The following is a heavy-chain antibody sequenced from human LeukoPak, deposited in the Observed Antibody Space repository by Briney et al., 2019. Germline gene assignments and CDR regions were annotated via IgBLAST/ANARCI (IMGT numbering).Heavy chain of an antibody. D-gene: IGHD3-10*01. CDR1: GYTFTGYY. CDR3: ARDLRWFGGLLGAFDI. CDR2: INPNSGGT. J-gene: IGHJ3*02. V-gene: IGHV1-2*02. Sequence: GASVKVSCKASGYTFTGYYMHWVRQAPGQGLEWMGWINPNSGGTNYAQKFQGRVTMTRDTSISTAYMELSRLRSDDTAVYYCARDLRWFGGLLGAFDIWGQGTMVTVSS.